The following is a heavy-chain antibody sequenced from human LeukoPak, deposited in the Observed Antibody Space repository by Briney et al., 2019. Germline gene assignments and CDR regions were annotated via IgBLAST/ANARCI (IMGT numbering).Heavy chain of an antibody. CDR2: FSCSGRP. J-gene: IGHJ3*02. Sequence: SETLSLTCSVSGGSISSCTYSWGWIRQPPGKGLEWIGSFSCSGRPYYNPSLKSRVTISVDTSKNQFSLKLSSVTAADTAVYYCARAVVVVPAAMRGAFDIWGQGTMVTVSS. V-gene: IGHV4-39*07. D-gene: IGHD2-2*01. CDR3: ARAVVVVPAAMRGAFDI. CDR1: GGSISSCTYS.